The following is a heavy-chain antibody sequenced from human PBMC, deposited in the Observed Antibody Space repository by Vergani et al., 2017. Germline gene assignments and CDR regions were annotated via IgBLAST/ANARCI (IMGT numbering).Heavy chain of an antibody. J-gene: IGHJ4*02. CDR3: ARDRDYGDYGNYFDY. V-gene: IGHV1-18*01. D-gene: IGHD4-17*01. Sequence: QVQLVQSGAEVKKPGSSVKVSCKASGGTFSSYTISWVRQAPGQGLEWMGRISAYTGNTNYAQNLQGRLTMTTDTSTSTAYMELRSLRSDDTAVYYCARDRDYGDYGNYFDYWGQGTLVTVSS. CDR1: GGTFSSYT. CDR2: ISAYTGNT.